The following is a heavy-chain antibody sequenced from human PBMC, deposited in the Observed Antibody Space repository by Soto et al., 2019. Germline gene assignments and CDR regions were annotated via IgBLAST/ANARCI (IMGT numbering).Heavy chain of an antibody. CDR2: IQSGGTT. D-gene: IGHD2-21*02. CDR3: ARDDVLCDGGHCYGVPLDV. Sequence: PGGSLRLSCAASGFTISSKYMSWVRQAPGKGLEWVSLIQSGGTTYYADSVKGRFTISRDTSENTLHLQMDSLRAEDTAVYYCARDDVLCDGGHCYGVPLDVWGKGTKVTVSS. J-gene: IGHJ6*04. V-gene: IGHV3-66*01. CDR1: GFTISSKY.